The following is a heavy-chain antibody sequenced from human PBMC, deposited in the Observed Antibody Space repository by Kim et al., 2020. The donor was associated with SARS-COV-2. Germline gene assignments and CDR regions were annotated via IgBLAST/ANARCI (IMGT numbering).Heavy chain of an antibody. J-gene: IGHJ5*02. V-gene: IGHV4-34*01. CDR2: INHSGST. CDR1: GGSFSGYY. CDR3: ARDAAKRYNWNQRKSNWFDP. Sequence: SETLSLTCAVYGGSFSGYYWSWIRQPPGKGLEWIGEINHSGSTNYNPSLKSRVTISVDTSKNQFSLKLSSVTAADTAVYYCARDAAKRYNWNQRKSNWFDPWGQGTLVTVSS. D-gene: IGHD1-20*01.